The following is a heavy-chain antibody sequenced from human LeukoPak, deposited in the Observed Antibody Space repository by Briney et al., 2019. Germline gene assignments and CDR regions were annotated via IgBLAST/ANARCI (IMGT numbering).Heavy chain of an antibody. CDR1: GFTFSRYS. CDR2: ISSTSIYR. CDR3: AKDRFYSGSPRAFDM. Sequence: GGSLRLSCSASGFTFSRYSMNWVRQAPGKGLEWVSSISSTSIYRYYADSVKGRFTISRDNAKNSLYLQMNSLRAEDTALYYCAKDRFYSGSPRAFDMWGRGTMVTVSS. J-gene: IGHJ3*02. V-gene: IGHV3-21*04. D-gene: IGHD1-26*01.